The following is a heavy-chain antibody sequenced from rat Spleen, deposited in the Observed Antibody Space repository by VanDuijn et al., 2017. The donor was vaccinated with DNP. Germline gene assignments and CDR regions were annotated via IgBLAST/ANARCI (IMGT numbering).Heavy chain of an antibody. CDR1: GYSITSNY. V-gene: IGHV3-1*01. J-gene: IGHJ1*01. CDR2: ISYSGTT. Sequence: EVLLQESGPGLVKPSQSLSLTCSVTGYSITSNYWAWIRKFPGNKMEWMGYISYSGTTNYDPSLKSRISITRDTSKNQFFLQLNSVTTEDTATYYCARAHYYSSYMGWCFDFWGPGTMVTVSS. CDR3: ARAHYYSSYMGWCFDF. D-gene: IGHD1-2*01.